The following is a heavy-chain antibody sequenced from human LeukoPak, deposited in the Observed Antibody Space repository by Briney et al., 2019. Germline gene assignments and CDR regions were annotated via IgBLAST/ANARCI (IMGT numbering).Heavy chain of an antibody. D-gene: IGHD3-10*01. J-gene: IGHJ3*02. CDR3: ARVPHPRVLLWFGAVVEDAFDI. Sequence: ASVKVSCKASGYTFTDYFMHWVRQAPGQGREWMGWISAYNGNTNYAQKLQGRVTMTTDTSTSTAYMELRSLRSDDTAVYYCARVPHPRVLLWFGAVVEDAFDIWGQGTMVTVSS. CDR1: GYTFTDYF. CDR2: ISAYNGNT. V-gene: IGHV1-18*04.